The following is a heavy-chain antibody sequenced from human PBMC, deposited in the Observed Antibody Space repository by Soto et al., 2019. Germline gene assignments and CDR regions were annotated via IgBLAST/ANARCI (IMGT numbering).Heavy chain of an antibody. D-gene: IGHD1-26*01. V-gene: IGHV3-30-3*01. CDR3: ARSLGATSVFDI. J-gene: IGHJ3*02. Sequence: QVQLVESGGGVVQPGRSLRLSCAASGFTFSSYAMHWVRQAPGKGLEWVAVISYDGSNKYYADSVKGRFTISRDNSKNTLYLQMNSLRAEYTAAYYCARSLGATSVFDIWGQGTMVTVSS. CDR2: ISYDGSNK. CDR1: GFTFSSYA.